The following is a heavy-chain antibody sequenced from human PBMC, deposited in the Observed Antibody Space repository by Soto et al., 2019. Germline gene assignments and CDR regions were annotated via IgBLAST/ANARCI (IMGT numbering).Heavy chain of an antibody. CDR3: ARGAYCGGDCLPGQVSKGYFDL. V-gene: IGHV3-30-3*01. Sequence: QVQLVESGGGVVQPGRSLRLSCVASGFSFTDHAMHWVRQTPGKGLEWVAVVSYDGSNKYYADSVRGRFTISRDNSKTTLYLQMNSLRPEDRAVYYCARGAYCGGDCLPGQVSKGYFDLWGRGTLVIVSS. J-gene: IGHJ2*01. D-gene: IGHD2-21*02. CDR1: GFSFTDHA. CDR2: VSYDGSNK.